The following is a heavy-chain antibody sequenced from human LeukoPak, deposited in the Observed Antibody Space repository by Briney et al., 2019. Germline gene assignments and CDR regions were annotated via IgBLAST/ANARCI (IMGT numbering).Heavy chain of an antibody. Sequence: PSETLSLTCTVSGGSISSSSYYWGWIRQPPGKGLEWIGSIYSSGSTYYNPSLKSRVTISVDTSKNQFSLKLSSVTAADTAVYYCARGPYYYDSSGYNDAFDIWGQGTMVTVSS. CDR2: IYSSGST. V-gene: IGHV4-39*07. CDR3: ARGPYYYDSSGYNDAFDI. J-gene: IGHJ3*02. CDR1: GGSISSSSYY. D-gene: IGHD3-22*01.